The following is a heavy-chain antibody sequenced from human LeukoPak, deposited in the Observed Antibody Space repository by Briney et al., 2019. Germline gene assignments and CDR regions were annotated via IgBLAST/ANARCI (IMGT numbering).Heavy chain of an antibody. CDR3: ARQEGTTLDY. D-gene: IGHD1-1*01. CDR1: GFSFSDYE. V-gene: IGHV3-48*03. Sequence: GGSLRLSCAASGFSFSDYEMNWVRQAPGRGLEWVSYIISGGSTIYSADSVKGRFTISRDNAKNSLYLQMNSLRAEDTAVYYCARQEGTTLDYWGQGTLVTVSS. J-gene: IGHJ4*02. CDR2: IISGGSTI.